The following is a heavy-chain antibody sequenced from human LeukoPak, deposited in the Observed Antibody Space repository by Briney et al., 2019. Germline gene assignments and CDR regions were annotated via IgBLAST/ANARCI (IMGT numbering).Heavy chain of an antibody. CDR2: IYTSGST. Sequence: SETLSLTCTVSGGSISSYYWSWIRQPAGKGLEWIGRIYTSGSTNYNPSLKSRVTMSVVTSKNQFSLKLSSVTAADTAVYYCARDGRRWELPRFDYWGQGTLVTVSS. V-gene: IGHV4-4*07. CDR1: GGSISSYY. J-gene: IGHJ4*02. CDR3: ARDGRRWELPRFDY. D-gene: IGHD1-26*01.